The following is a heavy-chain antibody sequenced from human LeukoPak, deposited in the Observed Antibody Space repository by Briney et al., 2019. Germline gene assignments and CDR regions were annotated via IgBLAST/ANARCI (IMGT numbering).Heavy chain of an antibody. CDR1: GFTFSSYS. CDR2: ISVRSGTI. V-gene: IGHV3-48*02. D-gene: IGHD6-19*01. Sequence: PGGSLRLSCAASGFTFSSYSMNWVRQAPGKGLEWVSYISVRSGTIYYADSVKGRFTISRDNANNSLYLQMNSLRDEDTAVYYCARASVAGPSEFEYWGQGTLVAVSS. CDR3: ARASVAGPSEFEY. J-gene: IGHJ4*02.